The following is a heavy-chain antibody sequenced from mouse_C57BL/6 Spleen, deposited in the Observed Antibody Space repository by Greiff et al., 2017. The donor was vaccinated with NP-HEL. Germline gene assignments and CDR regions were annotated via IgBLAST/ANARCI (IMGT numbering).Heavy chain of an antibody. CDR2: IDPSDSYT. V-gene: IGHV1-69*01. Sequence: VQLQQPGAELVMPGASVKLSCKASGYTFTSYWMHWVKQRPGQGLEWIGEIDPSDSYTNYNQKFKGKSTLTVDKSSSTAYMQLSSLTSEDSAVYYCARWDDYGAVLADWGKGTLVTVSA. CDR1: GYTFTSYW. J-gene: IGHJ3*01. D-gene: IGHD2-4*01. CDR3: ARWDDYGAVLAD.